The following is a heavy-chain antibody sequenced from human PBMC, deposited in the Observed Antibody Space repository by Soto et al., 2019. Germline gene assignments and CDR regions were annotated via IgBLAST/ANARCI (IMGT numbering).Heavy chain of an antibody. Sequence: GESLKISCKGSGYSFTSYWIGWVRQMPGKGLEWMGIIYPGDSDTRYSPSFQGQVTISADKSINNAYLQWSSLKATDTAMYYCARQSARTTYFVHGMDVWGQGTQVTVSS. CDR3: ARQSARTTYFVHGMDV. CDR1: GYSFTSYW. D-gene: IGHD6-6*01. V-gene: IGHV5-51*01. CDR2: IYPGDSDT. J-gene: IGHJ6*02.